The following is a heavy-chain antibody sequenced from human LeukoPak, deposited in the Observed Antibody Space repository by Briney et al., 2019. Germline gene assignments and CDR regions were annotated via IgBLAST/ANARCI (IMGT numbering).Heavy chain of an antibody. J-gene: IGHJ3*02. V-gene: IGHV3-11*04. CDR2: ISGGGTTI. CDR1: GFTFSDYY. D-gene: IGHD5-18*01. CDR3: SRGKYTAAFDI. Sequence: GGSLRLSCAASGFTFSDYYMSWFRQAPGKGLEWVSYISGGGTTIYYADSVKGRFTISRDNARNSLYLQMTSLRAGDTAVFYCSRGKYTAAFDIWGQGTMVTVSS.